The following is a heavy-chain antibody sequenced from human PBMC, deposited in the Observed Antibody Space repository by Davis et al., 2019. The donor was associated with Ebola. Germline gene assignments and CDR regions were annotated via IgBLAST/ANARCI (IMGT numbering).Heavy chain of an antibody. CDR2: IYYSGST. CDR3: ARRSDYYGMDV. J-gene: IGHJ6*02. V-gene: IGHV4-59*08. Sequence: SETLSLTCTVSGGSISSYYWSWIRQPPGKGLEWIGYIYYSGSTNYNPSLKSRVTISVDTSKNQFSLKLSSVTAADTAVYYCARRSDYYGMDVWGQGTTVTVSS. CDR1: GGSISSYY.